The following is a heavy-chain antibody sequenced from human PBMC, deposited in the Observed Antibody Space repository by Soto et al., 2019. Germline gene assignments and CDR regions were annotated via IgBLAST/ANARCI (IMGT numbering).Heavy chain of an antibody. V-gene: IGHV1-8*01. Sequence: GASVKVSCKASGYTFTSYDISWVRQATGQGLEWMGWMNPNSGNTGYAQKFQGRVTMTRNTSISTAYMELSSLRSEDTAVYYCARFGIAVAGGDYWGQGTLVTVSS. CDR2: MNPNSGNT. CDR3: ARFGIAVAGGDY. D-gene: IGHD6-19*01. J-gene: IGHJ4*02. CDR1: GYTFTSYD.